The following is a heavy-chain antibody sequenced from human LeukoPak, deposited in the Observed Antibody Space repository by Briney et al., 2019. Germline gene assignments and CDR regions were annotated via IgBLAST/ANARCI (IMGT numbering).Heavy chain of an antibody. Sequence: ASVKVSCXASGYTFTGYYMHWVRQAPGQGLAWMGRINPNSGGTNYAQKFQGRVTMTRDTSISTAYMELSRLRSDDTAVYYCASGNYYDSSGYYYGYYYYYMDVWSKGTTVTVSS. D-gene: IGHD3-22*01. CDR3: ASGNYYDSSGYYYGYYYYYMDV. J-gene: IGHJ6*03. CDR2: INPNSGGT. V-gene: IGHV1-2*06. CDR1: GYTFTGYY.